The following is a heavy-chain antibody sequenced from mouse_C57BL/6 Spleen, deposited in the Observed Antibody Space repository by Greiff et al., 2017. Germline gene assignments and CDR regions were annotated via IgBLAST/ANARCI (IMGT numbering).Heavy chain of an antibody. CDR3: VREQWWFAY. V-gene: IGHV10-3*01. Sequence: EVQLVESGGGLVQPKASVKISCAASGFTFNSYGMHWVRQAPGKGLEWVARISTQSSNYATYYAVSVKDRFTISRDDSQSMIYLQMDNPKTADAAMYYCVREQWWFAYWGQGTLVTVSA. CDR2: ISTQSSNYAT. D-gene: IGHD6-1*01. CDR1: GFTFNSYG. J-gene: IGHJ3*01.